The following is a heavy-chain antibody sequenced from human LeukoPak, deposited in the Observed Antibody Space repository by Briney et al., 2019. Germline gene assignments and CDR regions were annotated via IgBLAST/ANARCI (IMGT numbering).Heavy chain of an antibody. CDR2: IYTSGST. CDR1: VGSISRYH. J-gene: IGHJ6*03. CDR3: ARENSGWYTYWYYYMDV. D-gene: IGHD6-19*01. V-gene: IGHV4-4*07. Sequence: SETLSLTCTVSVGSISRYHWSWIRQPAGKGLEWIGRIYTSGSTNYNPSLKSRVTMSVDTSKNQFSLKLTSVTAADTALYYCARENSGWYTYWYYYMDVWGKGTTVTISS.